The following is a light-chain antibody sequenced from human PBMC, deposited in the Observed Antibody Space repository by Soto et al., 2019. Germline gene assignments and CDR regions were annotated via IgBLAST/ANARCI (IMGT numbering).Light chain of an antibody. CDR2: GAF. V-gene: IGKV3-15*01. Sequence: EIVMTQSPATLSVSPGETATLSCRASQSVRYNLAWYQQKPGQGPRLLIYGAFTRATGIPARFSGSGAGTDFPLTIGSLQSEDFAVYYCKQYKNWPPLTYGGGTKVEIK. J-gene: IGKJ4*01. CDR3: KQYKNWPPLT. CDR1: QSVRYN.